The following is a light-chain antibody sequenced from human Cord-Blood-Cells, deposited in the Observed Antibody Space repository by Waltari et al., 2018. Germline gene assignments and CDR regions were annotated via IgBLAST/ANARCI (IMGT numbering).Light chain of an antibody. V-gene: IGKV1-39*01. Sequence: DIQITQSPSSLSASVVDRVTLTCRASQSISSYLNWYQQKPGKAPKLLIYAASSLQSGVPSRFSGSGSGTDFTLTISSLQPEDFATYYCQQSYSTPYTFGQGTKLEIK. CDR2: AAS. J-gene: IGKJ2*01. CDR3: QQSYSTPYT. CDR1: QSISSY.